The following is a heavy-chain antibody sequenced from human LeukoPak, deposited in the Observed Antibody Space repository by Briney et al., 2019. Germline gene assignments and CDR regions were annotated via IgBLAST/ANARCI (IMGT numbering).Heavy chain of an antibody. CDR2: IYHSGST. V-gene: IGHV4-38-2*01. J-gene: IGHJ5*02. CDR1: GYPISSGYY. CDR3: ARHRIIVVVPAAIGWFDP. D-gene: IGHD2-2*01. Sequence: PSETLSLTCAVSGYPISSGYYWGWIRQPPGKGLEWIGSIYHSGSTYYNPSLKSRVTISVDTSKNQFSLKLSSVTAADTAVYYCARHRIIVVVPAAIGWFDPWGQGTLVTVSS.